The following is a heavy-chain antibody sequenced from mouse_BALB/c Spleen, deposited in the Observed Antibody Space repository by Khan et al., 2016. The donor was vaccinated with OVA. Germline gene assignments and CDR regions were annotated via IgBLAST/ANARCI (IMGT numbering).Heavy chain of an antibody. CDR2: IYPGSDNT. CDR1: GYTFTDYN. J-gene: IGHJ3*01. V-gene: IGHV1-77*01. D-gene: IGHD3-3*01. Sequence: QVQLQQSGAELARPGASVKLSCKASGYTFTDYNINWMRQRTGQGLEWIGEIYPGSDNTYYNERFKGKATLTVDTSSSTAYLHLSSLTSEDSAVYFCTRKRAAWFPNWGRGTLVTVSA. CDR3: TRKRAAWFPN.